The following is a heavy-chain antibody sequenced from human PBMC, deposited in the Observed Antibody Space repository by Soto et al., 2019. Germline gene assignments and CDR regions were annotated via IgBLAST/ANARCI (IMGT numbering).Heavy chain of an antibody. CDR2: IYTSGST. V-gene: IGHV4-4*07. Sequence: PSETLSLTCTVSGGSISSYYWCWIRQPAGKGLEWIGRIYTSGSTSYNPSLKSRVTMSVDTSKNQFSLKLSSVTAADTAVYYCARTLKVGSSVGNFDYWGQGTLVTVSS. J-gene: IGHJ4*02. D-gene: IGHD6-13*01. CDR3: ARTLKVGSSVGNFDY. CDR1: GGSISSYY.